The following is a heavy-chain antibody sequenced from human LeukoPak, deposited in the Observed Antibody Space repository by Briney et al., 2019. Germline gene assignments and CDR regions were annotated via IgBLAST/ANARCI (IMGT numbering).Heavy chain of an antibody. CDR3: ASILDGSGSYYNPLNDAFDI. J-gene: IGHJ3*02. CDR1: GYTFTDYY. D-gene: IGHD3-10*01. Sequence: ASVKVSFKASGYTFTDYYMHWVRQAPGQGLEWMGWINPNSGGTNYAQKFQGGVTMTRDTSISTAYMELSRLRSDDTAVYYCASILDGSGSYYNPLNDAFDIWGQGTMVTVSS. V-gene: IGHV1-2*02. CDR2: INPNSGGT.